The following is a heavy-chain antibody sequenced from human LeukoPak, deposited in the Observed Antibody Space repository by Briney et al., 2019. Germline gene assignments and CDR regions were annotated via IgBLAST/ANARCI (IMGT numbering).Heavy chain of an antibody. CDR2: IKQDGSEK. Sequence: GGSLRLSCAASGFTLSTYWMNWVRQAPGEGLEWVATIKQDGSEKYYVDSVKGRFTISRDNAKNSLYLQMSSLRAEDTAVYYCARDRNTDFWSGYYTNYCDYWGQGTLVTVSS. D-gene: IGHD3-3*01. CDR1: GFTLSTYW. J-gene: IGHJ4*02. CDR3: ARDRNTDFWSGYYTNYCDY. V-gene: IGHV3-7*01.